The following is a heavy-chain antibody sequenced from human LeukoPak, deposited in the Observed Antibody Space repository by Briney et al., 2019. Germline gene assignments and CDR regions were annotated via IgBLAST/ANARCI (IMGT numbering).Heavy chain of an antibody. J-gene: IGHJ4*02. Sequence: PSETLSLTCTVSGGSISSYYWSWIRQPPGKGLEWIGYIYYSGSTNYNPSLKSRVTISVDTSKNQFSLKLSSVTAADTAVYYCARVRYDSSGYYSDYWGQGTLVTVSS. CDR3: ARVRYDSSGYYSDY. D-gene: IGHD3-22*01. CDR2: IYYSGST. CDR1: GGSISSYY. V-gene: IGHV4-59*01.